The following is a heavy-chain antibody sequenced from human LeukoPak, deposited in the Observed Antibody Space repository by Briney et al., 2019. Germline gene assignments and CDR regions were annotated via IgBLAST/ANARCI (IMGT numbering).Heavy chain of an antibody. V-gene: IGHV1-8*01. CDR2: MNPNSGNT. Sequence: ASVKVSCKAAGYTFTSYDINWVRQATGQGLEWMGWMNPNSGNTGCAQKFQGRVTMTRNTSISTAYMELSSLRSEGTAVYYCARGRVAVAGTKGRYYYGMDVWGQGTTVTVSS. D-gene: IGHD6-19*01. CDR3: ARGRVAVAGTKGRYYYGMDV. CDR1: GYTFTSYD. J-gene: IGHJ6*02.